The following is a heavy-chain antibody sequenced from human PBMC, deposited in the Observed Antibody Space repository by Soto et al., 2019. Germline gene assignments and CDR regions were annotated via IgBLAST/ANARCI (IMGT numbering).Heavy chain of an antibody. V-gene: IGHV3-30*18. CDR3: AKGILSATIGPYAMDV. J-gene: IGHJ6*02. CDR2: ISYDGGNI. Sequence: GGSLRLSCEASGFAFRSYAMHWVRQAPGKGLEWVGVISYDGGNIYYADSVKGRFTISRDNSKNTLYVQVKSLRPEDTAVYYCAKGILSATIGPYAMDVWGQGTTFTVSS. D-gene: IGHD3-16*01. CDR1: GFAFRSYA.